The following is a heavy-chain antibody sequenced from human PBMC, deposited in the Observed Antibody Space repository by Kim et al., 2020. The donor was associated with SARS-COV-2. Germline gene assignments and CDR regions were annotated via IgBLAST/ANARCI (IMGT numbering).Heavy chain of an antibody. Sequence: GGSLRLSCAASRFTFSSYWMSWVRQAPGKGLEWVANIKQDGSEKYYVDSVKGRFTISRDNAKNSLYLEMNSLRAEDTAVYYCARDRSTSYWSEIIDYWGQGAPVTVSS. V-gene: IGHV3-7*01. CDR2: IKQDGSEK. CDR1: RFTFSSYW. J-gene: IGHJ4*02. CDR3: ARDRSTSYWSEIIDY. D-gene: IGHD2-2*01.